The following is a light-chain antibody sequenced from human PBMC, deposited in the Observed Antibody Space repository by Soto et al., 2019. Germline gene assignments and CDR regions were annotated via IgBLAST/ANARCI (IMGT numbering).Light chain of an antibody. J-gene: IGLJ1*01. CDR2: DVS. Sequence: ALTQPASVSGSPGQSITISCTGTSSDVGGYNYVSWYQQHPGKAPKLMIYDVSNRPSGVSNRFSGSKSGNTASLTISGLQAEDEADYYCSSYTSSSTRDVFGTGTKVTVL. CDR3: SSYTSSSTRDV. V-gene: IGLV2-14*01. CDR1: SSDVGGYNY.